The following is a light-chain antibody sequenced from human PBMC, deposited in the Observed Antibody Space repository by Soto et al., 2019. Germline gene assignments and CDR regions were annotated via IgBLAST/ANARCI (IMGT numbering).Light chain of an antibody. V-gene: IGKV1-39*01. CDR3: QQSYRAPLT. CDR2: GVS. Sequence: DIQMTQSPSSLSASVGDRVTITCRASLTISKSLNWYQQKPGKAPKVLIYGVSNLQSGVPSRFSGSGSVTDFTLTISSLQPEDVAIYYCQQSYRAPLTFGGGTSVEIK. CDR1: LTISKS. J-gene: IGKJ4*01.